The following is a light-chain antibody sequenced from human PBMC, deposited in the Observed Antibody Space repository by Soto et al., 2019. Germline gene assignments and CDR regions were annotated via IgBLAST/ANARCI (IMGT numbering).Light chain of an antibody. CDR3: QQYHSYSPLT. CDR2: DAS. CDR1: QSISSW. J-gene: IGKJ1*01. V-gene: IGKV1-5*01. Sequence: DIQMTQSPSTLSASVGDRVTITCRASQSISSWLAWYQQKPGKAPKLLIYDASSLESGVPSRFSGSGSGTEFTLTISSPQPDDFASYYCQQYHSYSPLTFGQGTKVEIK.